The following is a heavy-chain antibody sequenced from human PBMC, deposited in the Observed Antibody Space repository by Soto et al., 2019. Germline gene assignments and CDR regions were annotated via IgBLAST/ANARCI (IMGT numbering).Heavy chain of an antibody. CDR3: ARESEDLTSNFDY. V-gene: IGHV3-21*06. J-gene: IGHJ4*02. CDR2: ISSTTNYI. Sequence: GGSLRLSCAASGFTFTRYSMNWVRQAPGKGLEWVSSISSTTNYIYYGDSMKGRVTISRDNAKNSLYLEMNSLRAEDTAVYYCARESEDLTSNFDYWGQGTLVTVSS. CDR1: GFTFTRYS.